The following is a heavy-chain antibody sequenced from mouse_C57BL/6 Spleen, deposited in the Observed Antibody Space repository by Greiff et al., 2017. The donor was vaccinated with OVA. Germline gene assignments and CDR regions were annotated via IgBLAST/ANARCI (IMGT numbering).Heavy chain of an antibody. V-gene: IGHV3-6*01. CDR1: GYSITSGYY. CDR3: ASLLPFYAMDY. Sequence: ESGPGLVKPSQSLSLTCSVTGYSITSGYYWYWIRQFPGNKLEWMGYISYDGSNNYPPSLKNRISITRDTSKNQFFLKLNSVTTEDTATYYYASLLPFYAMDYWGQGTSVTVAS. CDR2: ISYDGSN. D-gene: IGHD1-1*01. J-gene: IGHJ4*01.